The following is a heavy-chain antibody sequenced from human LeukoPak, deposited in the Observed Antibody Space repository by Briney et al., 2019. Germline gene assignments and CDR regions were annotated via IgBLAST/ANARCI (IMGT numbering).Heavy chain of an antibody. J-gene: IGHJ4*02. CDR2: IYYSGIT. CDR1: GDSISGYS. D-gene: IGHD3-10*01. V-gene: IGHV4-59*01. Sequence: SETLSLICSVPGDSISGYSWGWIRQPPGKGLQWIGYIYYSGITIYNPSLESRLTISVDTSQNQFSLTLTSVTAADTAVYYCARDRDSAGGFYYWGQGALVAVSS. CDR3: ARDRDSAGGFYY.